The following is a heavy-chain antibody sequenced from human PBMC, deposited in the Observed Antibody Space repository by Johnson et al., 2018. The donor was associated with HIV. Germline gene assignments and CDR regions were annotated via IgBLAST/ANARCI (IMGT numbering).Heavy chain of an antibody. D-gene: IGHD6-13*01. CDR2: IRYDTSKK. CDR1: GFTVSSNN. Sequence: QVLLVESGGGLVQPGGSLRLSCAASGFTVSSNNMSWVRQAPGKGLEWVALIRYDTSKKYYADSVKGRFTISRDNSKNTLYLQMNSLRAEDTAVYYCAIRPEYSSSWFGAFDIWGQGTMVTVSS. J-gene: IGHJ3*02. V-gene: IGHV3-30*02. CDR3: AIRPEYSSSWFGAFDI.